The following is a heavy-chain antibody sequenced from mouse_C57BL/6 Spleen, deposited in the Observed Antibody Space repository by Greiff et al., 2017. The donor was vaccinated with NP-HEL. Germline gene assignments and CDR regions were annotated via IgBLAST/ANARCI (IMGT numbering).Heavy chain of an antibody. D-gene: IGHD1-1*01. Sequence: EVQLQQSGAELVRPGASVKLSRTASGFNIKDYYMHWVKQRPEQGLEWIGRIDPEDGDTEYAPKFQGKATMTADTSSNTAYLQLSSLTSEDTAVYYCTLYYYGSSYDYWGQGTTLTVSS. CDR1: GFNIKDYY. CDR3: TLYYYGSSYDY. CDR2: IDPEDGDT. V-gene: IGHV14-1*01. J-gene: IGHJ2*01.